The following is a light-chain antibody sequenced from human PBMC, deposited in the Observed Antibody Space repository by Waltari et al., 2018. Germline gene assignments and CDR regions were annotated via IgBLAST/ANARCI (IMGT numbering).Light chain of an antibody. CDR3: CSYAPGNTYV. V-gene: IGLV2-23*01. J-gene: IGLJ1*01. CDR1: SRDVGSYNL. Sequence: QSALTQPAPVSGSPGQSITISCTGNSRDVGSYNLFSWYQQSPGQAPKPMILSDRFSGSKSDNTASLTISGLQAEDEADYYCCSYAPGNTYVFGAGTKVTVL.